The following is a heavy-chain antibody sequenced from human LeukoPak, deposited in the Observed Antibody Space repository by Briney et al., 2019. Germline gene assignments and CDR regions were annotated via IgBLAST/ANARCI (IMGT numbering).Heavy chain of an antibody. CDR1: GFTFSNAW. J-gene: IGHJ5*02. CDR3: AVDGSGWSRSS. CDR2: ISFSGLGL. V-gene: IGHV3-23*05. Sequence: GGSLRLSCAASGFTFSNAWMSWVRQAPGKALEWVSTISFSGLGLYYADSVKGRFTISRDNSKNMVYLQMNSLRAEDTAIYYCAVDGSGWSRSSWGQGTLVTVSS. D-gene: IGHD6-19*01.